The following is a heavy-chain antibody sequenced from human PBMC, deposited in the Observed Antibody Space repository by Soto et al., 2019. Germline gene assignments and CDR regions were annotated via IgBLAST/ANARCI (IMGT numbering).Heavy chain of an antibody. V-gene: IGHV1-46*01. Sequence: QVQLVQSGAEVKKPGASVKVSCKASGYTFTSYYMHWVRQAPGQGLEWMGIINPSGGSTSYAQKFQGRVTMTRDTSTSTVDMELSSLRSEDTAVYYCARVGGVGSGSYSYYYYYYGMDVWGQGTTVTVSS. CDR2: INPSGGST. J-gene: IGHJ6*02. CDR1: GYTFTSYY. D-gene: IGHD3-10*01. CDR3: ARVGGVGSGSYSYYYYYYGMDV.